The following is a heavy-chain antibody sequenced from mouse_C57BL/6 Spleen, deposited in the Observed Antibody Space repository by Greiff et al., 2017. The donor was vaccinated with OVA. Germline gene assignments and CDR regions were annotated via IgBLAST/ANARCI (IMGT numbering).Heavy chain of an antibody. J-gene: IGHJ3*01. D-gene: IGHD2-1*01. CDR3: ARSLLGNPWFAY. CDR1: GYTFTSYW. V-gene: IGHV1-52*01. Sequence: QVQLQQPGAELVRPGSSVKLSCKASGYTFTSYWMHWVKQRPIQGLEWIGNIDPSDSETHYNQKFKDKATLTVDKSSSTAYMQLSSLTSEDSAVYYCARSLLGNPWFAYWGQGTLVTVSA. CDR2: IDPSDSET.